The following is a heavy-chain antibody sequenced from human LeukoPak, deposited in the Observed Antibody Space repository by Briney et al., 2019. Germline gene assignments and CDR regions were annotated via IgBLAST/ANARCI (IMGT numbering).Heavy chain of an antibody. CDR2: ISAYNGNT. CDR3: ARTPRYSYGSYYFDY. J-gene: IGHJ4*02. CDR1: GYTFTSYG. D-gene: IGHD5-18*01. V-gene: IGHV1-18*01. Sequence: ASVKVSCKASGYTFTSYGISWVRQAPGQGLEWMGWISAYNGNTNYAQKLQGRVTMTTDTSTSTAYMELRSLRPDDTAVYYCARTPRYSYGSYYFDYWGQGTLVTVSS.